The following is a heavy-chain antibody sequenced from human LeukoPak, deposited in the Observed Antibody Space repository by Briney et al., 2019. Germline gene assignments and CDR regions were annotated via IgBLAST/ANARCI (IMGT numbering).Heavy chain of an antibody. CDR1: GGSFSGYY. CDR2: INHSGIT. V-gene: IGHV4-34*01. Sequence: SETLSLTCAVYGGSFSGYYWSWIRQPPGKGLEWIGEINHSGITNYNPSLKSRVTISVDTSKKQFSLKLSSVTAADTAVCYCSRGRRNHYYYYGMDVWGQGTTVTVSS. J-gene: IGHJ6*02. CDR3: SRGRRNHYYYYGMDV.